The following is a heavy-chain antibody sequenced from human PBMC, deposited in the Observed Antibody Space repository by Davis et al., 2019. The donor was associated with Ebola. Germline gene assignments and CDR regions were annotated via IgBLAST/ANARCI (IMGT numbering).Heavy chain of an antibody. V-gene: IGHV3-23*01. CDR3: AKDRSNFNWYFDL. CDR1: GFTFSSYA. D-gene: IGHD1-1*01. Sequence: GESLKISCAASGFTFSSYAMSWVRRAPGQGLEWVSAISGSGLSTYYPDSVKGRFTVSRDKSKNTLYLQMNSLRAEDTAVYYCAKDRSNFNWYFDLWGRGTLVTVSS. CDR2: ISGSGLST. J-gene: IGHJ2*01.